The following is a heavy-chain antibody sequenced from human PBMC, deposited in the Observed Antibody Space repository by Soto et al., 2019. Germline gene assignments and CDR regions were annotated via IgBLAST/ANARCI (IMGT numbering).Heavy chain of an antibody. Sequence: ASETLSLTCAVYGGSFSGYYWSWIRQPPGKGLEWIGEINHSGSTNYNPSLKSRVTISVDTSKNQFSLKLSSVTAADTAVYYCARGPLAVAGYFDYWGQGTLVTVSS. V-gene: IGHV4-34*01. CDR2: INHSGST. J-gene: IGHJ4*02. CDR3: ARGPLAVAGYFDY. D-gene: IGHD6-19*01. CDR1: GGSFSGYY.